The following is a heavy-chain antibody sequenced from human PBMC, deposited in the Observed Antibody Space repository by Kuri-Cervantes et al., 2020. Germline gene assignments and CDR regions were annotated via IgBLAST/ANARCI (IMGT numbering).Heavy chain of an antibody. D-gene: IGHD3-9*01. J-gene: IGHJ4*02. CDR3: ARGGGVRYFDWSINNYFDY. CDR2: IKQDGSEK. Sequence: GGSLRLSCTASGFTFGDYAMSWFRQAPGKGLEWVANIKQDGSEKYYVDSVKGRFTISRDNAKNSLYLQMNSLRAEDTAVYYCARGGGVRYFDWSINNYFDYWGQGTLVTVSS. V-gene: IGHV3-7*01. CDR1: GFTFGDYA.